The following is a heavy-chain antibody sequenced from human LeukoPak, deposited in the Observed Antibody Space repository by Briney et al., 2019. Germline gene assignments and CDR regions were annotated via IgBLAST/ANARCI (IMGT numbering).Heavy chain of an antibody. CDR2: IWYDGSNR. V-gene: IGHV3-33*01. D-gene: IGHD3-22*01. Sequence: GGSLRLSCAASGFTFSRYGMHWVRQAPGKGLEWVAVIWYDGSNRQYVDSVKGRFTIARENSKNTLYLQMNSLRADDAAVYYFARDFGFSPSSGYSFDYWGQGTLVTVSA. CDR3: ARDFGFSPSSGYSFDY. CDR1: GFTFSRYG. J-gene: IGHJ4*02.